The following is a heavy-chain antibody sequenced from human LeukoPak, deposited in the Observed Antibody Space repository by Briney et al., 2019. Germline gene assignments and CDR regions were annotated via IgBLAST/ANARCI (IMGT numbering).Heavy chain of an antibody. J-gene: IGHJ5*02. CDR1: GFIFSSYG. Sequence: GGSLRLSCAASGFIFSSYGMHWVRQAPGKGLEWVTFIRYDGSNKYYTDSVKGRFTISRDNSKNTLYLQMNSLRAEDTAVYYCAKGEYSSSPFDPWGQGTLVTVSS. CDR2: IRYDGSNK. V-gene: IGHV3-30*02. CDR3: AKGEYSSSPFDP. D-gene: IGHD6-6*01.